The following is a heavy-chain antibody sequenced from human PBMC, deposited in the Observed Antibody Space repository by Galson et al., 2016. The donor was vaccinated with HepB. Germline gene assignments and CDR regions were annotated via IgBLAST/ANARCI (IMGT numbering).Heavy chain of an antibody. CDR1: GFTVSSSY. J-gene: IGHJ4*02. D-gene: IGHD6-19*01. CDR3: ARDRGLDSSFFDY. V-gene: IGHV3-53*01. CDR2: IYSGGNI. Sequence: SLRLSCAVSGFTVSSSYMNWVRQAPGKGLEWVSVIYSGGNIYYADSVKGRFTISRDNSKNKRYLQMNSLRAEDTAVYYCARDRGLDSSFFDYWGQGTLVTVSS.